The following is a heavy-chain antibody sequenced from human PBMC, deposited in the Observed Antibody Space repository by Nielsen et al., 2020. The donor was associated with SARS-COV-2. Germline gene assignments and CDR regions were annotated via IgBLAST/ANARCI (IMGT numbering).Heavy chain of an antibody. D-gene: IGHD3-3*01. J-gene: IGHJ6*02. Sequence: GESLKISCAASGFTFSSYWMSWVRQAPGKGLEWVANIKQDGSEKYYVDSVKGRFTISRDNAKNSLYLQMNSLRAEDTAVYYYARDQELRFLEWLLYYYGMDVWGQGTTVTVSS. CDR1: GFTFSSYW. V-gene: IGHV3-7*03. CDR3: ARDQELRFLEWLLYYYGMDV. CDR2: IKQDGSEK.